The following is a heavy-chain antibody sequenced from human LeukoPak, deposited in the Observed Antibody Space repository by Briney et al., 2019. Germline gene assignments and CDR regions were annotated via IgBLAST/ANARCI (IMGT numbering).Heavy chain of an antibody. CDR1: GYTLTELS. CDR3: ATTPTGIAVAGNVAFDY. Sequence: ASVKVSCQVSGYTLTELSMHWVRQAPGKGLEWMGGFDPEDGETIYAQKFQGRVTMTEDTSTDTAYMELSSLRSEDTAVYYCATTPTGIAVAGNVAFDYWGQGTLVTVSS. V-gene: IGHV1-24*01. D-gene: IGHD6-19*01. J-gene: IGHJ4*02. CDR2: FDPEDGET.